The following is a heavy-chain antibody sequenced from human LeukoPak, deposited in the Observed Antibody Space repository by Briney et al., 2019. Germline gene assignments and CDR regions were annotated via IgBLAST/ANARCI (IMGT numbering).Heavy chain of an antibody. Sequence: GASVTVSCTASGYTFTGYYMHWVRQAPGQGPEWMGRINPNSGGTNYAQKFQGRVTMTRDTSISTAYMELSRLRSDDTAVYYCARAGGRFLEWLPNYWGQGALVTVSS. CDR3: ARAGGRFLEWLPNY. J-gene: IGHJ4*02. CDR2: INPNSGGT. V-gene: IGHV1-2*06. CDR1: GYTFTGYY. D-gene: IGHD3-3*01.